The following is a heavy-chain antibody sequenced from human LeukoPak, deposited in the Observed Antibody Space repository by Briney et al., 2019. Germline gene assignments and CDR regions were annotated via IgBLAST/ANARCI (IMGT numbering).Heavy chain of an antibody. CDR2: LNLDGSDK. CDR3: AKGKRYPDY. J-gene: IGHJ4*02. V-gene: IGHV3-7*03. Sequence: ETLSLTCIVSGGSISSGDYYWSWVRQAPGKGLGWVASLNLDGSDKYYVDSVKGRFTISRDNAKNSLYLQMDSLRVEDTAVYYCAKGKRYPDYWGQGTLVTVSS. CDR1: GGSISSGDYY. D-gene: IGHD1-1*01.